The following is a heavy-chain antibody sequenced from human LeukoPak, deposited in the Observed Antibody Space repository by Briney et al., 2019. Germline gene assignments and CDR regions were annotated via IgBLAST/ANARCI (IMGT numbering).Heavy chain of an antibody. J-gene: IGHJ5*02. D-gene: IGHD6-19*01. Sequence: SETLSLTCTVSGGSFSTYYWNWVRQPAGKGLEWIGRIYTSGSTNNPSLKSRVTMSIGTSKNQFSLKLSSVTAADTAVYYCARGGSGRGYNWFDPWGQGTLVTVSS. CDR1: GGSFSTYY. CDR3: ARGGSGRGYNWFDP. CDR2: IYTSGST. V-gene: IGHV4-4*07.